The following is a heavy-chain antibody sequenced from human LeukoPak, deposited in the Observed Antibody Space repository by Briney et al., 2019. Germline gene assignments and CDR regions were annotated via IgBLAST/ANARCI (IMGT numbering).Heavy chain of an antibody. Sequence: ASVKVSCKASGYTFTSYYMHWVRQAPGQGLEWMGIINPSGGSTSYAQKFQGRVTMTRDTSTSTVYLELSSLRTSDTALYYCARLGLGRFCGGGSCYASEADYWGQGTLVTVSS. CDR1: GYTFTSYY. CDR3: ARLGLGRFCGGGSCYASEADY. CDR2: INPSGGST. V-gene: IGHV1-46*01. J-gene: IGHJ4*02. D-gene: IGHD2-15*01.